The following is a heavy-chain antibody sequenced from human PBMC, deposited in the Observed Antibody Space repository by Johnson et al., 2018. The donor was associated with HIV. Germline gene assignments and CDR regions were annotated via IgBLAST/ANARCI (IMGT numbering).Heavy chain of an antibody. CDR1: GFTVSSNY. V-gene: IGHV3-66*01. CDR2: IYSGGST. J-gene: IGHJ3*02. CDR3: ARDQSEVDAFDI. Sequence: VESGGGLVQPGGSLRLSCAASGFTVSSNYMSWVRQAPGKGLEWVSVIYSGGSTYYADSVKGRFTISRDNSKNTLYLQLNSLRAEDTAVYYCARDQSEVDAFDIWGQGTMVTVSS.